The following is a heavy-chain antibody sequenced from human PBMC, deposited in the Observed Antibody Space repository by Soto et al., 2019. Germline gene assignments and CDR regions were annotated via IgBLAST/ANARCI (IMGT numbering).Heavy chain of an antibody. CDR2: ISAYNGNT. Sequence: ASVKVSCKASGYTFTSYGISWVRQAPGQGLEWMGWISAYNGNTNYAQKLQGRVTMTTDTSTSTAYMELRSLRSDDTAVYYCARAKDIVLMVYAIQSESCWFDPWGQGTLVTVSS. J-gene: IGHJ5*02. CDR1: GYTFTSYG. D-gene: IGHD2-8*01. V-gene: IGHV1-18*01. CDR3: ARAKDIVLMVYAIQSESCWFDP.